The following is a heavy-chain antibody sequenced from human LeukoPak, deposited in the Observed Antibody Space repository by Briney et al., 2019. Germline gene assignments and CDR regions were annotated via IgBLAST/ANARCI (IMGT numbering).Heavy chain of an antibody. V-gene: IGHV4-59*01. CDR2: IYYSGST. D-gene: IGHD3/OR15-3a*01. Sequence: PSETLSLTCTVSGGSISSYYWSWIRQPPGKGLEWIGYIYYSGSTNYNPSLKSQVAISLDTSKNQFSLKVSSVTAADTAIYYCARGRPDFWTNFYTYFLDSWGQGTLVTVSS. CDR1: GGSISSYY. J-gene: IGHJ4*02. CDR3: ARGRPDFWTNFYTYFLDS.